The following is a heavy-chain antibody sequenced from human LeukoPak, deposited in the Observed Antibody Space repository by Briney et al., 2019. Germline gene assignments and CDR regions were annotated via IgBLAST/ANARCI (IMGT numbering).Heavy chain of an antibody. CDR3: TRDYGDYGDDVFDV. V-gene: IGHV1-18*01. CDR2: ISPYHGNT. J-gene: IGHJ3*01. CDR1: GYTFTSYG. Sequence: GASVKVSCKASGYTFTSYGISWVRQAPGQGLEWMGWISPYHGNTKYAYGLQDRVTLTTDASTTTAYMELSGLRPDDTAVYYCTRDYGDYGDDVFDVWGQGTMVIVSS. D-gene: IGHD4-17*01.